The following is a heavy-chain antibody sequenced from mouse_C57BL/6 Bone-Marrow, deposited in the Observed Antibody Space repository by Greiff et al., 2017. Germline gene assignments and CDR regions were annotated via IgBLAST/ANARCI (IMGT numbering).Heavy chain of an antibody. CDR2: ISDGGSYT. J-gene: IGHJ2*01. V-gene: IGHV5-4*01. CDR3: ARPLYYGSRGDY. D-gene: IGHD1-1*01. CDR1: GFTFSSYA. Sequence: EVHLVESGGGLVKPGGSLKLSCAASGFTFSSYAMSWVRQTPEKRLEWVATISDGGSYTYYPDNVKGRFTISRDNAKNNLYLQMSHLKSEDTAMYYCARPLYYGSRGDYWGQGTTLTVSS.